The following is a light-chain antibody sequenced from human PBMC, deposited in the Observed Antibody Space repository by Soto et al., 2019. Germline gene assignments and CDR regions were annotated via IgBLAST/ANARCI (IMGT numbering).Light chain of an antibody. J-gene: IGKJ4*01. CDR3: QKYNNAPFT. Sequence: DIQMTQSPSFLSASVGDRVTITCRASQGINNNLAWYQQKPGKVPKVLIYAASTLHSGVPSRFSGSGSGTDFTLTISSLQPEDFGTYYCQKYNNAPFTFGGGTKVEMK. CDR2: AAS. V-gene: IGKV1-27*01. CDR1: QGINNN.